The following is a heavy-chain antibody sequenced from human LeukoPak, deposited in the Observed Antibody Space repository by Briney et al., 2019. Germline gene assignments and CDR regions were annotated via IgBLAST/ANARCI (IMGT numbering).Heavy chain of an antibody. CDR2: IGAAGAHT. Sequence: GGSLRLSCAASGFRFSYHDLHWVRQAPGKGLEFVSSIGAAGAHTFYADSVKGRFTISRDNFQSTMYLQMDVLRPEDSAVYYCARELGGTKTGGFDIWGQGTVVSVCS. CDR1: GFRFSYHD. D-gene: IGHD1-14*01. CDR3: ARELGGTKTGGFDI. J-gene: IGHJ3*02. V-gene: IGHV3-64*02.